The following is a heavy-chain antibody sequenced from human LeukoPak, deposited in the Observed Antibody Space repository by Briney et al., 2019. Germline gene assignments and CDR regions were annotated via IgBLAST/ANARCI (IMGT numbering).Heavy chain of an antibody. J-gene: IGHJ4*02. D-gene: IGHD3-22*01. CDR3: ARDRYYDSSGYYSVY. Sequence: ASVKVSCKASGYTFTSYGISWVRQAPGQGLEWMGWISAYNGNTNYAQKLQGRVTITTDTSTSTAYMELRSLRSDDTAVYYCARDRYYDSSGYYSVYWGQGTLVTVSS. CDR2: ISAYNGNT. CDR1: GYTFTSYG. V-gene: IGHV1-18*01.